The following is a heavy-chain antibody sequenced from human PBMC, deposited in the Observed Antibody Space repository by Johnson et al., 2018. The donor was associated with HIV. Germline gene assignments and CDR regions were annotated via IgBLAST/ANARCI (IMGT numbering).Heavy chain of an antibody. CDR2: ISITGNTI. CDR1: GFTFSDYY. V-gene: IGHV3-11*04. J-gene: IGHJ3*02. CDR3: AREGLYSGSLGAFDI. Sequence: QVQLVESGGGVVRPGGSLRLSCAASGFTFSDYYMGWIRQAPGKGLEWISYISITGNTIYYADSVKGRFTIARDNAKNSLSLQMNRLRTEDAAVYYCAREGLYSGSLGAFDIWGQGTMVTVSS. D-gene: IGHD1-26*01.